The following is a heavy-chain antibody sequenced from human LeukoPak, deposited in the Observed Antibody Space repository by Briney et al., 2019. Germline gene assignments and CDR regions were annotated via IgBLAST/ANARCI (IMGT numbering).Heavy chain of an antibody. CDR3: ARDQVDHTLPDPFDP. V-gene: IGHV4-30-2*01. CDR2: ISQSGNS. D-gene: IGHD2-2*02. CDR1: GDSITSSSCN. Sequence: SETLSLTCAVSGDSITSSSCNWSWIRQPPGKGLEWIGYISQSGNSYFTPPLNSRATISVDKSKNSFSLNLNFVTAADTAVYYCARDQVDHTLPDPFDPWGKG. J-gene: IGHJ5*02.